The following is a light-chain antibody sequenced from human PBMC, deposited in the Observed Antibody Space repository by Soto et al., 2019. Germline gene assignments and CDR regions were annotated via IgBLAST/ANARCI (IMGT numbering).Light chain of an antibody. V-gene: IGLV1-44*01. J-gene: IGLJ1*01. CDR3: SSWDDGLNAKYV. Sequence: QSALTQPPSASGTPGQRVTISCSGTDSDIGSNTVNWYQHLPGAAPKLLIYNNNQRPSEVPDRFSGSKSGTSASLAISGLQSEDEADYYCSSWDDGLNAKYVFGTGTKVTVL. CDR2: NNN. CDR1: DSDIGSNT.